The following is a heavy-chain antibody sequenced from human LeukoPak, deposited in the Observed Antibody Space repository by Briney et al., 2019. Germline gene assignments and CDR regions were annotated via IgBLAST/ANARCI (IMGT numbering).Heavy chain of an antibody. V-gene: IGHV3-23*01. CDR2: ISGSGGST. D-gene: IGHD1-26*01. CDR3: AKDGSIVGATYFDS. Sequence: GGSLGLSCAASGFTFISYAMSWVRQAPGKGLEWVSAISGSGGSTYYADSVKGRFTISIDNSKNTLYLQMNSLRAEDTAVYYCAKDGSIVGATYFDSWGQGTVGTVSS. J-gene: IGHJ4*02. CDR1: GFTFISYA.